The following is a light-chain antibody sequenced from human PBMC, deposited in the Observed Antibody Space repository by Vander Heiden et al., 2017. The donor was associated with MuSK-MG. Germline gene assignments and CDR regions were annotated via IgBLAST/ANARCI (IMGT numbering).Light chain of an antibody. V-gene: IGKV1-5*01. CDR3: QQDNSYSRT. Sequence: DIQMTQSPSTLSASVGDRVTITCRASQSISSWLAWYQQKPGKAPKLLIYDASSWESGVPSRFSGSGSGTEFTLTISSLQPDDFATYYCQQDNSYSRTFGHGTKVDIK. CDR1: QSISSW. J-gene: IGKJ3*01. CDR2: DAS.